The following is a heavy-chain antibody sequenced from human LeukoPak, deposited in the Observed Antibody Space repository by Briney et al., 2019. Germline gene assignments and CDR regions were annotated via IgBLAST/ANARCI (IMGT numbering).Heavy chain of an antibody. D-gene: IGHD6-13*01. V-gene: IGHV3-30*01. CDR2: ISYDGSNK. J-gene: IGHJ6*02. CDR3: AKEGPALGYSSSWYEGYYGMDV. Sequence: GGSLRLSCAASGFTFSSYAMHWVRQAPGKGLEWVAVISYDGSNKYYADSVKGRFTISRDNSKNTLYLQMNSLRAEDTAVYYCAKEGPALGYSSSWYEGYYGMDVWGQGTTVTVSS. CDR1: GFTFSSYA.